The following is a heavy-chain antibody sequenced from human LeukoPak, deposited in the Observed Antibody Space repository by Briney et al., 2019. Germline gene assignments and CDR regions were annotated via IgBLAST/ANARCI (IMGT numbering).Heavy chain of an antibody. Sequence: GGSLRLSCAASGFTFSNAWMSWVRQAPGKGLEWLGHIKSKTDGGTTDYAAPVKGRFTISRDDSKITLYLQMSSLKTEDTAVYYCATVPPDGFYWGQGTLVTVSS. CDR3: ATVPPDGFY. CDR1: GFTFSNAW. CDR2: IKSKTDGGTT. J-gene: IGHJ4*02. D-gene: IGHD1-14*01. V-gene: IGHV3-15*01.